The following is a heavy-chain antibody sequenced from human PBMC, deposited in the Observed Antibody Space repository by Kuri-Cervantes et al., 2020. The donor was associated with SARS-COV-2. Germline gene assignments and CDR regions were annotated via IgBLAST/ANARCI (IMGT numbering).Heavy chain of an antibody. V-gene: IGHV4-34*01. CDR3: ASYSGWFDP. Sequence: SETLSLTCAVSGDSMTYDYWSWIRQAPGKGLEWIGEINHSGSTNYNPSLKSRVTISVDTFKNQFSLKLSSVTAADTAVYYCASYSGWFDPWGQGTLVTVSS. CDR1: GDSMTYDY. D-gene: IGHD2-15*01. CDR2: INHSGST. J-gene: IGHJ5*02.